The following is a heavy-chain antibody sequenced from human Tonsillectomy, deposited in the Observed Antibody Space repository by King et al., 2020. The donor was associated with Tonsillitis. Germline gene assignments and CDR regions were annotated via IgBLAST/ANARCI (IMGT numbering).Heavy chain of an antibody. CDR2: TSNYGSEK. J-gene: IGHJ6*02. CDR3: AKDLGYGGKSGYYGMDV. Sequence: QLVQSGGGVVQPGRSLRLSCAASGFTFSTYAMHWVRQAPGKGLEWVAVTSNYGSEKYYAYSVKGRFTISRDNSRNTLYLQMNSLRAEDTAVYHCAKDLGYGGKSGYYGMDVWGQGNTVTVSS. CDR1: GFTFSTYA. D-gene: IGHD4-23*01. V-gene: IGHV3-30*04.